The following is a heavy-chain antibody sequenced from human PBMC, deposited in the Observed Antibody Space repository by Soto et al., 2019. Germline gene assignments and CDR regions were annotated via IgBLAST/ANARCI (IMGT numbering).Heavy chain of an antibody. CDR1: GGSFSGYY. J-gene: IGHJ4*02. CDR2: INHSGST. D-gene: IGHD6-13*01. CDR3: AREETAAPRAFNFDY. Sequence: SETLSLTCAVYGGSFSGYYWSWIRQPPGKGLEWIGEINHSGSTNYNPSLKSRVTISVDTSKNQFSLKLSSVTAADTAVYYCAREETAAPRAFNFDYWGQGTLVTVSS. V-gene: IGHV4-34*01.